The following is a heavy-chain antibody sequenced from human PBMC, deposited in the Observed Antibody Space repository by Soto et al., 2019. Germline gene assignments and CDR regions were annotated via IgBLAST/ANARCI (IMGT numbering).Heavy chain of an antibody. J-gene: IGHJ4*02. CDR1: GGSISSYY. V-gene: IGHV4-59*01. CDR3: ARLLYDRSGYWVDY. Sequence: SETLSLTCTVSGGSISSYYWSWIRQPPGKGLEWIGYIYYSGSTNYNPSLKSRVTISVDTSKNQFSLKLSSVTAADTAVYYCARLLYDRSGYWVDYWGQGTLVTVSS. CDR2: IYYSGST. D-gene: IGHD3-22*01.